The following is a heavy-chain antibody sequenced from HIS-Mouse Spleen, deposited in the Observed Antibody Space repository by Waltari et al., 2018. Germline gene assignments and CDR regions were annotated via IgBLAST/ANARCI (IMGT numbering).Heavy chain of an antibody. Sequence: EVQLVESGGGLVKPGGSLRLSCAASGFTFSNAWMSWVRQAPGKGLEWVGRIKSKTDGGTTDYAAPVKGRFTISRDDSKNTLYLQMNSLKTEDTAVYYCTTVDVIAAAGQDYWGQGTLVTVSS. CDR3: TTVDVIAAAGQDY. CDR2: IKSKTDGGTT. J-gene: IGHJ4*02. V-gene: IGHV3-15*01. CDR1: GFTFSNAW. D-gene: IGHD6-13*01.